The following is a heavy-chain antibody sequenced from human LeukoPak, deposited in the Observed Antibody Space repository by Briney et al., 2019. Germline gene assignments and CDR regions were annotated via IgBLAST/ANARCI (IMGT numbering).Heavy chain of an antibody. CDR3: ARVRGDYWTDYYYMDV. D-gene: IGHD4-17*01. CDR2: INHSGST. CDR1: GGSFSGYY. Sequence: PSETLSLTCAVDGGSFSGYYWSWIRQPPGKGLEWIGEINHSGSTNYNPSLKSRVTISVDTSKNQFSLKLSSVTAADTAVYYCARVRGDYWTDYYYMDVWGKGTTVTVSS. J-gene: IGHJ6*03. V-gene: IGHV4-34*01.